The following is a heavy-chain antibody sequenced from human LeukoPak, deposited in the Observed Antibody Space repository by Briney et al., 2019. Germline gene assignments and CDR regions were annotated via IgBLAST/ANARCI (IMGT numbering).Heavy chain of an antibody. CDR2: ISDSGGRT. J-gene: IGHJ4*02. V-gene: IGHV3-23*01. CDR1: GITLSNYG. Sequence: GGSLRPSCAVSGITLSNYGMSWVRQAPGKGLEWVAGISDSGGRTNYADSVKGRFTISRDNPKNTLYLQMNSLRAEDTAVYFCAKRGVVIRVILVGFHKEAYYFESWGQGALVTVSS. CDR3: AKRGVVIRVILVGFHKEAYYFES. D-gene: IGHD3-22*01.